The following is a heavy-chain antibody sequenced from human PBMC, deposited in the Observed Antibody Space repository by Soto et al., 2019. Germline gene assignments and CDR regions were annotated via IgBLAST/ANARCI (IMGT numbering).Heavy chain of an antibody. V-gene: IGHV1-69*13. CDR2: IIPIFGTA. D-gene: IGHD2-21*02. CDR1: GGTFSSYA. CDR3: ARAPGLAYCGGDGYSGFDY. J-gene: IGHJ4*02. Sequence: SVKVSCKASGGTFSSYAISWVRQAPGQGLEWMGGIIPIFGTANYAQKFQGRVTITADESTSTAYMELSSLRSEDTAVYYCARAPGLAYCGGDGYSGFDYWGQGTLVTVS.